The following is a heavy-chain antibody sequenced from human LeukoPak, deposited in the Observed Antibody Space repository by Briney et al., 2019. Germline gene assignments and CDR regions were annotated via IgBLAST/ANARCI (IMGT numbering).Heavy chain of an antibody. CDR3: TTDSSGSNY. D-gene: IGHD1-26*01. J-gene: IGHJ4*02. Sequence: GGSLRLSCAAPGFTFSNAWMSWVRQAPGKGLEWGGRIKSKTDGGTTDYAAPVKGRFTISRDDSKNTLYLQMNSLKTEDTAVYYCTTDSSGSNYWGQGTLVTVSS. CDR1: GFTFSNAW. CDR2: IKSKTDGGTT. V-gene: IGHV3-15*01.